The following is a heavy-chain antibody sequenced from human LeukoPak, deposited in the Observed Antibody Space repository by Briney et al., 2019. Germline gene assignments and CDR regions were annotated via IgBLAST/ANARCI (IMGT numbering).Heavy chain of an antibody. CDR3: ARANIDYGRSILDY. Sequence: SETLSLTCTVSGGSISSYSWSWIRQPPGKGLEWSGYIYYSGGTNYNPSLKSRVTISVDTSKNQFSLKLTSVTAADTAVYYCARANIDYGRSILDYWGQGTLLTVPS. CDR1: GGSISSYS. CDR2: IYYSGGT. D-gene: IGHD4-17*01. J-gene: IGHJ4*02. V-gene: IGHV4-59*01.